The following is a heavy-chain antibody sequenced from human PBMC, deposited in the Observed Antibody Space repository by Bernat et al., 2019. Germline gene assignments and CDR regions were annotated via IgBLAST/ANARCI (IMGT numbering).Heavy chain of an antibody. CDR1: GFSFSSYD. J-gene: IGHJ3*02. CDR3: ARGGGAFDI. V-gene: IGHV3-48*01. Sequence: EVQLVESGGGLVQPGGSLRLSCAASGFSFSSYDMNWVRQAPGKGLEWVSLVTGSGTNIFYADSVKGRFTVSRDNAKNSLYLQMNSLRAEETAVYYCARGGGAFDIWGQGTMVTVSS. CDR2: VTGSGTNI.